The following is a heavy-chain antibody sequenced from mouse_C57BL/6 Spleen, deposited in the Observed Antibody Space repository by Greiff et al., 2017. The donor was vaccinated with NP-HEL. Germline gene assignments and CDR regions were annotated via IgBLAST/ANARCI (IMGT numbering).Heavy chain of an antibody. D-gene: IGHD2-1*01. CDR2: ISDGGSYT. Sequence: EVMLVESGGGLVKPGGSLKLSCAASGFTFSSYAMSWVRQTPEKRLEWVATISDGGSYTYYPDNVKGRFTISRDNAKNNLYLQMSHLKSEDTAMYYCAREYGNYEYYFDYWGQGTTLTVSS. V-gene: IGHV5-4*01. J-gene: IGHJ2*01. CDR1: GFTFSSYA. CDR3: AREYGNYEYYFDY.